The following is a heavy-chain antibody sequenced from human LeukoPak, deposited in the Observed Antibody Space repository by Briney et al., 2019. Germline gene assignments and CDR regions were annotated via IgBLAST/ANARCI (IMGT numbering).Heavy chain of an antibody. CDR3: AKFEGATIPGWFNDY. Sequence: ASVKVSCKASGYTFTMYYIHWVRQAPGQGLEWMGMINPSDGATTYAQRFQGRVTMTRDMSTTTVYMDLRSLRSEDTAVYFCAKFEGATIPGWFNDYWGQGILVTVSS. J-gene: IGHJ4*02. CDR2: INPSDGAT. V-gene: IGHV1-46*01. D-gene: IGHD6-19*01. CDR1: GYTFTMYY.